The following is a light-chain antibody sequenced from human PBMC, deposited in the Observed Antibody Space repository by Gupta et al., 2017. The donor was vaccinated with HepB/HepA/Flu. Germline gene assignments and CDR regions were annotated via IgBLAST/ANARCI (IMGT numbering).Light chain of an antibody. V-gene: IGKV3-20*01. CDR2: GAS. CDR3: QQYGWSPTT. Sequence: DIVLTQSPGTLSVSPGERATLSCRASQIVTSNYLAWYQQKPGQAPRLLIYGASRRATDIPDRFSGSGSGTDFTLTISRLEPEDFAVYFCQQYGWSPTTFGQGTKVEI. CDR1: QIVTSNY. J-gene: IGKJ1*01.